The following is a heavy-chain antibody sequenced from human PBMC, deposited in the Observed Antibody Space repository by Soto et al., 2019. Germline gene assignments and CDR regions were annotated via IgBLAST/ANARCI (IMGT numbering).Heavy chain of an antibody. CDR2: IYYSGST. CDR3: SRLRGSITMVRGVMVSADV. CDR1: GGSISSGGYY. V-gene: IGHV4-31*03. J-gene: IGHJ6*02. D-gene: IGHD3-10*01. Sequence: PSETLSLTCTVSGGSISSGGYYWSWIRQHPGKGLEWIGYIYYSGSTYYNPSLKSRVTISVDTSKNQFSLKLSSVTAADTAVYYCSRLRGSITMVRGVMVSADVWGQGTTVTVSS.